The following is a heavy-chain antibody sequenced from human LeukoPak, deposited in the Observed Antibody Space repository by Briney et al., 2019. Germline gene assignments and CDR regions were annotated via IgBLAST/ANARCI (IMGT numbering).Heavy chain of an antibody. D-gene: IGHD3-10*01. J-gene: IGHJ4*02. CDR2: ISSSSNYI. CDR1: GFTFSHYS. Sequence: PGGSLRLSCVASGFTFSHYSIAWVRQAPGKGLEWVASISSSSNYIYYADSVKGRFTISRDNAKNSLYLQMNSLRAEDTAVYYCARDLGTLVRGAGGYWGQGTLVTVSS. CDR3: ARDLGTLVRGAGGY. V-gene: IGHV3-21*01.